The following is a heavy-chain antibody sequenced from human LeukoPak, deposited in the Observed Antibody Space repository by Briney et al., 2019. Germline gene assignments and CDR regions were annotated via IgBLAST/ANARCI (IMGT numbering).Heavy chain of an antibody. CDR3: AKDSPPALWGYFDY. D-gene: IGHD3-16*01. CDR1: GFTFSSYG. Sequence: GGSLRLSCAASGFTFSSYGMHWVRQAPGKGLEWVAVISYDGSNKYYADSVKGRFTISRDNSKNTLYLQMNSLRAEDTAVYYCAKDSPPALWGYFDYWGQGTLVTVSS. CDR2: ISYDGSNK. V-gene: IGHV3-30*18. J-gene: IGHJ4*02.